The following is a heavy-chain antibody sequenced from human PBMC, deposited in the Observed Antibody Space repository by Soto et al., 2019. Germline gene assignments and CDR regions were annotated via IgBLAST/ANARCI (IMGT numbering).Heavy chain of an antibody. J-gene: IGHJ4*02. CDR2: IWYDGSNK. D-gene: IGHD5-12*01. CDR3: AREDHSGYVYSGFDY. CDR1: GFTFSSYG. Sequence: QVQLVESGGGVVQPGRSLRLSCAASGFTFSSYGMHWVRQAPGKGLEWVAVIWYDGSNKYYADSVKGRFTISRDNSKNTLYLQMNSLRAEDTAVYYCAREDHSGYVYSGFDYWGQGTLVTVSS. V-gene: IGHV3-33*01.